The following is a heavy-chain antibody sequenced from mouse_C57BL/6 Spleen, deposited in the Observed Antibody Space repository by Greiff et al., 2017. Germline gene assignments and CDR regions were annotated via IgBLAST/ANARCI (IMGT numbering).Heavy chain of an antibody. Sequence: QVQLQQPGAELVMPGASVKLSCKASGYTFTSYWMHWVKQRPGQGLEWIGEIDPSDSYTNYNQKFKGKSTLTVDKSSSTAYMQLSSLTSEDSAVYYCARSLYGYDGRAYWGQGTLVTVSA. CDR3: ARSLYGYDGRAY. V-gene: IGHV1-69*01. J-gene: IGHJ3*01. CDR1: GYTFTSYW. CDR2: IDPSDSYT. D-gene: IGHD2-2*01.